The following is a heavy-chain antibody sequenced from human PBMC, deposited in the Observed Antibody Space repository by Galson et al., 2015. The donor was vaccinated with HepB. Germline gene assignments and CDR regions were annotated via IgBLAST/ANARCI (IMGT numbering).Heavy chain of an antibody. D-gene: IGHD3-22*01. CDR1: GFTFRDFG. CDR3: ARDPTDSSGYCDY. CDR2: YTSSGTFI. Sequence: SLRLSCAASGFTFRDFGMNWVRQAPGKGLEWVASYTSSGTFIYYADSVKGRFTISRDNGKNSLYLQMNSLRVEDTAVYYCARDPTDSSGYCDYWGQGTLVTVSS. J-gene: IGHJ4*02. V-gene: IGHV3-21*01.